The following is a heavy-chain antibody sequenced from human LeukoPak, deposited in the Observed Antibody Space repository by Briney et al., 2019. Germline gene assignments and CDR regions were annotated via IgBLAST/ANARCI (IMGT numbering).Heavy chain of an antibody. CDR3: ARGNWNPLDN. V-gene: IGHV4-38-2*02. CDR2: IYHSGST. D-gene: IGHD1-1*01. Sequence: SETLSLTCTVSGYSISSGYYWGWIRQPPGKGLEWIGSIYHSGSTYYNPSLKSRVTISVDTSKNQFSLKLSSVTAADTAVYYCARGNWNPLDNWGQGTLVTVSS. CDR1: GYSISSGYY. J-gene: IGHJ4*02.